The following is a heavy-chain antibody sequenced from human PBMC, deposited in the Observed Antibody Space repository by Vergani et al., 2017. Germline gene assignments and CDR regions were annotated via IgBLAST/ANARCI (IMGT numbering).Heavy chain of an antibody. J-gene: IGHJ5*02. CDR3: ASSLPGAYYYDSSGQAWFDP. CDR1: GGSISSYY. Sequence: QVQLQESGPGLVKPSETLSLTCTVSGGSISSYYWSWIRQPPGKGLEWIGYIYYSGSTNYNPSLKSRVTISVDTSKNQFSLKRSSVTASDKAVYYCASSLPGAYYYDSSGQAWFDPWGQGTLVTVSS. CDR2: IYYSGST. D-gene: IGHD3-22*01. V-gene: IGHV4-59*01.